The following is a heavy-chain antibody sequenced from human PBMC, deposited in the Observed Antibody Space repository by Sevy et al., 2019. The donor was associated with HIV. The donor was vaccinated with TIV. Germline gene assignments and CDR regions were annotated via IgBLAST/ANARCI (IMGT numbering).Heavy chain of an antibody. CDR3: VRAIAADGSF. J-gene: IGHJ4*02. D-gene: IGHD6-13*01. CDR2: IKQGGSVK. V-gene: IGHV3-7*01. Sequence: GGSLRLSCVASGFTLNSYWMSWVRQAPGKGLEWVANIKQGGSVKYYVDSVKGRFTISRDNARNLLYLQMNSLRVEDTALYYCVRAIAADGSFWGQGTLVTVSS. CDR1: GFTLNSYW.